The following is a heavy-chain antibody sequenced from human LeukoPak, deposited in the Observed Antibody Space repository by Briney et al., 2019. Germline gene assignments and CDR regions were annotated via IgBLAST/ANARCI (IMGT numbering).Heavy chain of an antibody. CDR1: GYTLTTYA. D-gene: IGHD4/OR15-4a*01. J-gene: IGHJ3*02. V-gene: IGHV7-4-1*02. CDR2: ITTNTGNP. Sequence: ASVKVSCKASGYTLTTYAMNWVRQAPGQGLEWMGWITTNTGNPTYAQGFTGRFVFSLDTSVSTAFLQISSLKAEDTAVYYCARDGARLDIWGQGTMVTVSS. CDR3: ARDGARLDI.